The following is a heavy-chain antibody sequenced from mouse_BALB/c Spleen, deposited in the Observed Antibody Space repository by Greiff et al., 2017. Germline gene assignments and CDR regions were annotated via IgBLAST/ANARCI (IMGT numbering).Heavy chain of an antibody. CDR3: ARYGRYGNFYAMDY. Sequence: EVNVVESGPSLVKPSQTLSLTCSVTGDSITSGYWNWIRKFPGNKLEYMGYISYSGSTYYNPSLKSRISITRDTSKNQYYLQLNSVTTEDTATYYCARYGRYGNFYAMDYWGQGTSVTVSS. V-gene: IGHV3-8*02. J-gene: IGHJ4*01. CDR2: ISYSGST. D-gene: IGHD2-1*01. CDR1: GDSITSGY.